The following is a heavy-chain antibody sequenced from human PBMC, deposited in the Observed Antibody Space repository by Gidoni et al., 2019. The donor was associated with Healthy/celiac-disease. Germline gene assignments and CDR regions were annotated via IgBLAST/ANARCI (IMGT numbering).Heavy chain of an antibody. Sequence: EVQLVESGGGLVKPGRSLRLSCTASGFTFGDYAMSWFRQAPGKGLEWVGCIRSKAYGGTTEYAASVKGRFTISRDDSKSIAYLQMNSLKTEDTAVYYCTRAGDYYYYYMDVWGKGTTVTVSS. CDR3: TRAGDYYYYYMDV. D-gene: IGHD7-27*01. CDR2: IRSKAYGGTT. CDR1: GFTFGDYA. V-gene: IGHV3-49*05. J-gene: IGHJ6*03.